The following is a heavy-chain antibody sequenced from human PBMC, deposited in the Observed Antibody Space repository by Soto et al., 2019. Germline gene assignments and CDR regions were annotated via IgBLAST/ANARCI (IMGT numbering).Heavy chain of an antibody. CDR2: IYPSVSS. Sequence: SETLSLTCNVSGFAISRGYYWSWVRQPPGKGLEWIGSIYPSVSSYHNPSLESRLTLSIDTSKNQFTLKLASVTAADTAVYYCSRVRVGSSSRYFDYWGQGTLVTVSS. V-gene: IGHV4-38-2*02. CDR1: GFAISRGYY. J-gene: IGHJ4*02. D-gene: IGHD6-13*01. CDR3: SRVRVGSSSRYFDY.